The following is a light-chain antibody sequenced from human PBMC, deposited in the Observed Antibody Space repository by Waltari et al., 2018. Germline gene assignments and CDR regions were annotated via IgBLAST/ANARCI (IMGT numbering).Light chain of an antibody. V-gene: IGKV4-1*01. J-gene: IGKJ1*01. CDR1: QSLLYSSDQRNY. CDR3: QQYHSVPPT. Sequence: DIVLTQSPDSLAMSLGERATINCKSSQSLLYSSDQRNYLAWYQQKPGQPPKLLIYWASTRESGVPDRFSGSESGTSFTLTISSLQAEDVAVYYCQQYHSVPPTFGQGTKVQIK. CDR2: WAS.